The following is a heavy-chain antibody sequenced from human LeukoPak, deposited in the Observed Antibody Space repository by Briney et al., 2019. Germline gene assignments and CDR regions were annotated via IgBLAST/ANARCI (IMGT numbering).Heavy chain of an antibody. V-gene: IGHV4-59*06. CDR1: TGSLSSYY. CDR3: AREENWFDP. Sequence: PSETLSLTCTVSTGSLSSYYWCWVRQHPGKGLEWIGYIYYSGSTYYNPSLKSRVTISVDTSKNQFSLKLSSVTAADTAVYYFAREENWFDPWGQGTLVTVSS. CDR2: IYYSGST. J-gene: IGHJ5*02. D-gene: IGHD5-24*01.